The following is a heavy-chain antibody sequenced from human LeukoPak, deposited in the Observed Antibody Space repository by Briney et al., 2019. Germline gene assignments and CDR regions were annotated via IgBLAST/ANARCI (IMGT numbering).Heavy chain of an antibody. J-gene: IGHJ4*02. Sequence: GGSLRLSCAASGFTFSTYALGWVRQAPGRGLEWVSSIKGGGGDPFYADFVKGRFTISRDNSKNTLFLRLNSLRAEDSAVYYRETGCFDFIPLYLWGQGTLVTVTS. CDR2: IKGGGGDP. CDR3: ETGCFDFIPLYL. V-gene: IGHV3-23*01. D-gene: IGHD3-16*01. CDR1: GFTFSTYA.